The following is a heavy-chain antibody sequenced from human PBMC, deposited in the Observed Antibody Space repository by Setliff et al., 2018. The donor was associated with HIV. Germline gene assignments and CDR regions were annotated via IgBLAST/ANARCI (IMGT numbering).Heavy chain of an antibody. Sequence: SLKISCQGSGYTFANYWIGWVRQMPGKGLEWMGIIYPGDSDSRDSPSFQGQVIISADKSLSTAYLQWSSLKASDTAIYYCARGLGVRGRGDVFDIWGQGTMVTVSS. CDR3: ARGLGVRGRGDVFDI. J-gene: IGHJ3*02. D-gene: IGHD3-16*01. CDR1: GYTFANYW. CDR2: IYPGDSDS. V-gene: IGHV5-51*01.